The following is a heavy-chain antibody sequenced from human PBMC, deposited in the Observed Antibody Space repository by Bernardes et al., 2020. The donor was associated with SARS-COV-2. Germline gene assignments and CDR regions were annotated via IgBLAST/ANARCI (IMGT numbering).Heavy chain of an antibody. Sequence: GSPRLSSAASGFTFSSYSMNWVRQAPGKGLEWVSSISSTSSYIYHADSVQGRFTISRDNAKNSLYLQMNSLRAEDTAVYYCTGLFEYSSSSGYYYGMDVWGQGTTVTVSS. CDR2: ISSTSSYI. V-gene: IGHV3-21*01. D-gene: IGHD6-6*01. CDR3: TGLFEYSSSSGYYYGMDV. CDR1: GFTFSSYS. J-gene: IGHJ6*02.